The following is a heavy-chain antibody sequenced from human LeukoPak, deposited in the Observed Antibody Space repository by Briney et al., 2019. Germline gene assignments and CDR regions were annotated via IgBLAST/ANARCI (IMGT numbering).Heavy chain of an antibody. J-gene: IGHJ4*02. CDR3: ARGVNSSLDY. CDR2: IKQDGSEK. V-gene: IGHV3-7*01. D-gene: IGHD6-13*01. Sequence: GGSLRLSCAASGFTFSNYWMSWVRQAPGKGLEWVANIKQDGSEKYYVDSVKGRFTISRDNAKNSLYLQMNSLRAEDTAVYYCARGVNSSLDYWGQGTLVTVSS. CDR1: GFTFSNYW.